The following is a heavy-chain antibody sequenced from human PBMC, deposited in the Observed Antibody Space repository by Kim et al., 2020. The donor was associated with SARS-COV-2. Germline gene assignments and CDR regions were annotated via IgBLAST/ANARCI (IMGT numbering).Heavy chain of an antibody. CDR2: ISCSGGTT. CDR1: GFIFSNYA. CDR3: AKDRIVGATVGAYGY. J-gene: IGHJ4*02. V-gene: IGHV3-23*01. D-gene: IGHD1-26*01. Sequence: GGSLRLSCTASGFIFSNYAMNWVRQTPGKGLEWLSSISCSGGTTYYADSVKGRFTISRDNSKNTLYLQMNSLRAEDTAVYYCAKDRIVGATVGAYGYWGPGALVSVSS.